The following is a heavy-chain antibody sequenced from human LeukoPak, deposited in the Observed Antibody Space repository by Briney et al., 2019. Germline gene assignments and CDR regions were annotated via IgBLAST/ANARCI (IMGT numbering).Heavy chain of an antibody. CDR3: TTVQQQLVRAIYYYYMDV. J-gene: IGHJ6*03. CDR1: GFTFSNAW. V-gene: IGHV3-15*01. D-gene: IGHD6-13*01. CDR2: IKSKTDGGTT. Sequence: GGSLRLSCAASGFTFSNAWMSWVRQAPGKGLEWVGRIKSKTDGGTTDYAAPVKGRFTISRDDSKNTLYLQMNSLKTEVTALYYSTTVQQQLVRAIYYYYMDVWGKGTTVTVSS.